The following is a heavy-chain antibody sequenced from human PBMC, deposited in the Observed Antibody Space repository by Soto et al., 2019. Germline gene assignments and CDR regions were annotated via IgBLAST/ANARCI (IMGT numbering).Heavy chain of an antibody. Sequence: GGSLRLSCAASGFTFRSYAMSWVRPAPGKGLERGSAISGSGGSTYYADSVKGRFTISRDNSKNTLYLQMNSLRAEDTAVYYCAKDSTPNYDFWSGFGGPNYYFDYWGQGTLVTVPQ. J-gene: IGHJ4*02. CDR1: GFTFRSYA. CDR2: ISGSGGST. CDR3: AKDSTPNYDFWSGFGGPNYYFDY. V-gene: IGHV3-23*01. D-gene: IGHD3-3*01.